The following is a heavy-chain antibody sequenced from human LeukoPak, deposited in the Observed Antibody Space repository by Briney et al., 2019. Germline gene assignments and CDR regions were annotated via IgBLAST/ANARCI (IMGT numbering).Heavy chain of an antibody. D-gene: IGHD6-6*01. J-gene: IGHJ4*02. CDR3: ARDPVEYGSSSEFTDDY. CDR2: IIPIFGTA. Sequence: ASVKVSCKASGGTFSSYAISWVRQAPGQGLEWMGGIIPIFGTANYAQKFQGRVTITADESTSTAYMELSSLRSEDTAVYYCARDPVEYGSSSEFTDDYWGQGTLVTVSS. CDR1: GGTFSSYA. V-gene: IGHV1-69*13.